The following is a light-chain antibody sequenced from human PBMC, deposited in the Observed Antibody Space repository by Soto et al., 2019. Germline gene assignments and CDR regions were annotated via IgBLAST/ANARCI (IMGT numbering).Light chain of an antibody. CDR1: STDFVGYNR. J-gene: IGLJ1*01. CDR2: EVS. Sequence: ALTQPPSVSGSPGQSVTISCTGTSTDFVGYNRVSWYQQPPGTAPKLMIYEVSKRPSGVPDRFSGSKSGNTASLTISGLQAADEADYYCSLYTSENAYFFGTGTKLTVL. V-gene: IGLV2-18*01. CDR3: SLYTSENAYF.